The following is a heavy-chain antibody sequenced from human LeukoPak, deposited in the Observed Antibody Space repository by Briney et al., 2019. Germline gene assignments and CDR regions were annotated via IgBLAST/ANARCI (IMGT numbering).Heavy chain of an antibody. J-gene: IGHJ4*02. CDR1: GFTFSNYW. CDR3: ARKTVVGSYFDY. CDR2: IKQDGSDK. D-gene: IGHD4-23*01. V-gene: IGHV3-7*03. Sequence: GGSLRLSCAASGFTFSNYWMSWVRQAPGKGLEWVGSIKQDGSDKYYIDSVKGRFTISRDNAKNSLYLQMNSLRAEDTAVYYCARKTVVGSYFDYWGQGTPVTVSS.